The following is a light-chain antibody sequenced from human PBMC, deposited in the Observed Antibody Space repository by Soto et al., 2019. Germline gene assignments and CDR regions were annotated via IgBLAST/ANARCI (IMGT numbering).Light chain of an antibody. V-gene: IGLV2-14*01. CDR3: SSYTISSTVL. J-gene: IGLJ2*01. CDR2: EVN. Sequence: QSALTQPASVSGSPGQSITISCTGTSRDIGDYNYVSWYQQHPGKAPKLLIYEVNNRPSGVSHRFSGSKSGNTASLTISGLQAEDEADYYCSSYTISSTVLIGGGTKVTVL. CDR1: SRDIGDYNY.